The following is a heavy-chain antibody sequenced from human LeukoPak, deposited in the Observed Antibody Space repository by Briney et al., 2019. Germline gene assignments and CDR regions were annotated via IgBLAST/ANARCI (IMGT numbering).Heavy chain of an antibody. D-gene: IGHD6-13*01. CDR1: GYTFTGYY. V-gene: IGHV1-2*02. J-gene: IGHJ5*02. CDR3: ARLLAESYNWFDP. Sequence: GASVKVSCKASGYTFTGYYMHWVRQAPGQGLEWMGWINPNSGGTTYAQKFQGRVTMTRDTSISTAYMELSRLRSDDTAVYYCARLLAESYNWFDPWGQGTLVTVSS. CDR2: INPNSGGT.